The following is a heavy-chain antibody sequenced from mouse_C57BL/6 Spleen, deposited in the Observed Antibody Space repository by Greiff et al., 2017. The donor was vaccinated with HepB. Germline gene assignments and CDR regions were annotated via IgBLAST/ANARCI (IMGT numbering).Heavy chain of an antibody. Sequence: QVQLQQPGAELVKPGASVKLSCKASGYTFTSYWMHWVKQRPGQGLEWIGMIHPNSGSTNYNEKFKSKATLTVDKSSSTAYMQLSSLTSEDSAVYYCAPSYYYGSSGAMDYWGQGTSVTVSS. CDR3: APSYYYGSSGAMDY. CDR1: GYTFTSYW. D-gene: IGHD1-1*01. CDR2: IHPNSGST. V-gene: IGHV1-64*01. J-gene: IGHJ4*01.